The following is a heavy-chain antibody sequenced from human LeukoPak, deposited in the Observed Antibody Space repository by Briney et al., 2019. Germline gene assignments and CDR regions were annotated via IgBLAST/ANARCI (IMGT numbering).Heavy chain of an antibody. V-gene: IGHV3-11*06. Sequence: GGSLRLVSTASGFSFSDYYMSWIRQAPGEGLEWISYISSRSTYISDADSVKGRFTISRDNAKNLLFLQMNSLRVEDTALYYCARGGTGAFDYWGQGILVTVSS. CDR1: GFSFSDYY. J-gene: IGHJ4*02. D-gene: IGHD2-8*02. CDR3: ARGGTGAFDY. CDR2: ISSRSTYI.